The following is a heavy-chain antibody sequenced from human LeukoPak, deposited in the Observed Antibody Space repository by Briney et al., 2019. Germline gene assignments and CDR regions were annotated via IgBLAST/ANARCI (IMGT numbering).Heavy chain of an antibody. CDR1: GYTFTGYY. CDR3: ARDPAYCGGDCYSGENDY. D-gene: IGHD2-21*02. Sequence: ASVKVSCKASGYTFTGYYMHWVRQAPGQGLEWMGWINPNSGGTNYAQKFQGRVTMTRDTSISTAYMELSRLRSDDTAVYYCARDPAYCGGDCYSGENDYWGQGTLVTVSS. V-gene: IGHV1-2*02. J-gene: IGHJ4*02. CDR2: INPNSGGT.